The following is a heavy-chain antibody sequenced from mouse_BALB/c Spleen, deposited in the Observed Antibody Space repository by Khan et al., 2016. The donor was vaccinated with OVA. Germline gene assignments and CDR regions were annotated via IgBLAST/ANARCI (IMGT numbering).Heavy chain of an antibody. Sequence: QIQLVQSGPELKKPGETVRISCKASGYTFTTAGIQWVQKMPGKGLKWIGWINTHSGVPKYAEDFKGRFAFSLEISVNTAYLQITNLKNEATATYFGARGGDAYYRNDGGAMEYWGQGTSVTVSP. D-gene: IGHD2-14*01. CDR1: GYTFTTAG. J-gene: IGHJ4*01. CDR2: INTHSGVP. V-gene: IGHV9-4*02. CDR3: ARGGDAYYRNDGGAMEY.